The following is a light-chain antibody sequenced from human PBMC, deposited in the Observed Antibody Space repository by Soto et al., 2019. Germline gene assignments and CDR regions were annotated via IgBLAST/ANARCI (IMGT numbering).Light chain of an antibody. CDR3: HQYDDGPYT. CDR1: QSVISN. CDR2: GAS. J-gene: IGKJ2*01. V-gene: IGKV3-15*01. Sequence: VITHSPATLSVSPGEIATLSFRASQSVISNVAWYQQIPGQTPRLLIYGASTRATGIPVRFSGSGSGTEFTLTISSLQSEDFAVYYCHQYDDGPYTFGQGSKVDIK.